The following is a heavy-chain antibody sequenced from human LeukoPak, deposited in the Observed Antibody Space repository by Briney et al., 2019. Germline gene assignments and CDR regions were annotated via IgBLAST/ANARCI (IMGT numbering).Heavy chain of an antibody. CDR1: EFTFSSYA. V-gene: IGHV3-23*01. J-gene: IGHJ4*02. Sequence: AGGSLRLSCAASEFTFSSYAMSWVRQAPGKGLEWVSGISDSGGSTYYADSVKGRYTISRDNSKNTLYLQMNTLRAEDTAVYYCARVNVCPRCHFDYWGQGTLVTVSS. CDR2: ISDSGGST. CDR3: ARVNVCPRCHFDY. D-gene: IGHD3-16*01.